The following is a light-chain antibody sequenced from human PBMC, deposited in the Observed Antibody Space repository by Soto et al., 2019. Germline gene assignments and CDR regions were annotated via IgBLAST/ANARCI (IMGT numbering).Light chain of an antibody. CDR2: KIS. V-gene: IGKV2-24*01. J-gene: IGKJ1*01. CDR3: MQATQFPQT. CDR1: QSLVHIDGNSY. Sequence: DIVMTQSPLSLPVTPGEPASISVKSSQSLVHIDGNSYLSWLKQRPGQPPRALIYKISNRFSGVPDRFSGSGAGTDFTLKIIRVEDEDVGVYYCMQATQFPQTFGQGTKVDIK.